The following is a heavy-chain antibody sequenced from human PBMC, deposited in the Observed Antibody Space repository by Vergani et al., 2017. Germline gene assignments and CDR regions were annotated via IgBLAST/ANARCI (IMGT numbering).Heavy chain of an antibody. V-gene: IGHV1-2*06. CDR1: GYTFTGYY. CDR2: INPNSGGT. CDR3: AREELGTVVTFDY. D-gene: IGHD4-23*01. J-gene: IGHJ4*02. Sequence: QVQLVQSGAEVKKPGSSVKVSCKASGYTFTGYYMHWVRQAPGQGLEWMGRINPNSGGTNYAQKFQGRVTMTRDTSISTAYMELSRLRSVDTAVYYCAREELGTVVTFDYWGQGTLVTVSS.